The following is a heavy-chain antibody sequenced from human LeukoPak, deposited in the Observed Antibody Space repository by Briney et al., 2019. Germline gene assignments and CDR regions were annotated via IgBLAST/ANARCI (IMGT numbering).Heavy chain of an antibody. CDR2: IKSKTDGETT. CDR1: GFTFSNAW. D-gene: IGHD2-21*01. J-gene: IGHJ4*02. Sequence: TGGSLRLSCAASGFTFSNAWMNWVRHAPGKGLEWVGRIKSKTDGETTEYAAPVKGRFPISRDDSKNMLYLQMNSLKTEDTAVYYCITPLPYSAQGGQGTLVTVSS. V-gene: IGHV3-15*07. CDR3: ITPLPYSAQ.